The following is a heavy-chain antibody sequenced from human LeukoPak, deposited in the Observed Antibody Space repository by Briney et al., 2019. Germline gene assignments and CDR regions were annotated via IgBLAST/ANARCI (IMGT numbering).Heavy chain of an antibody. CDR3: ARAPSNSGYNWFDP. J-gene: IGHJ5*02. Sequence: PSETLSLTCAVYGGSFSGYYWSWIRQPPGKGLEWIGYIYYSGSTNYNPSLKSRVTISVDTSKNQFSLKLSSVTAADTAVYYCARAPSNSGYNWFDPWGQGTLVTVSS. D-gene: IGHD2-2*03. CDR2: IYYSGST. CDR1: GGSFSGYY. V-gene: IGHV4-59*01.